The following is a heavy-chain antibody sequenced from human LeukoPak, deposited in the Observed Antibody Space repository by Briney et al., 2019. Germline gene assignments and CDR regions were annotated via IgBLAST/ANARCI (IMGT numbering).Heavy chain of an antibody. D-gene: IGHD2-8*02. CDR3: AKPRTTGLGWTQFDY. Sequence: GGSLRLSCAASGFTFSSFAMTWVRQAPGKGLEWVSGFDGNGPNTYYADSVKGRWTISRDNSRNTLYLEMNSLRPEDTAIYYCAKPRTTGLGWTQFDYWGQGSLVTVSS. CDR1: GFTFSSFA. CDR2: FDGNGPNT. J-gene: IGHJ4*02. V-gene: IGHV3-23*01.